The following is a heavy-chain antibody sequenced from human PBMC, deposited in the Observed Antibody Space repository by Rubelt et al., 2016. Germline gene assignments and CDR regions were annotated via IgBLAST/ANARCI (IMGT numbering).Heavy chain of an antibody. CDR3: ARTSSSSCDY. Sequence: EVQLVESGGGLVQPGGSLRLSCAASGFTFSTYWMHWVRQAPGKGPVWVARIHIDAVTTTYADSVKGRFTISRDNAKNSLYLQRSSLGDDDTAVYYCARTSSSSCDYWGQGTLVTVSS. CDR1: GFTFSTYW. CDR2: IHIDAVTT. V-gene: IGHV3-74*01. D-gene: IGHD6-6*01. J-gene: IGHJ4*02.